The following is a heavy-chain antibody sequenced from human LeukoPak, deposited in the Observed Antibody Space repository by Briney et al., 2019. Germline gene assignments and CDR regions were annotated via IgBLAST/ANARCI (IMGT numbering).Heavy chain of an antibody. CDR1: GGSISSYY. D-gene: IGHD6-19*01. CDR3: ARPHRNIAVAMSGGAFDI. J-gene: IGHJ3*02. CDR2: ISYSGST. Sequence: SETLSLTCTVSGGSISSYYWNWIRQPPGKGLEWIGYISYSGSTNYNPSLKSRVTISVDTSKNQFSLNLTSVTAADTAVYYCARPHRNIAVAMSGGAFDIWGQGTMVTVSS. V-gene: IGHV4-59*01.